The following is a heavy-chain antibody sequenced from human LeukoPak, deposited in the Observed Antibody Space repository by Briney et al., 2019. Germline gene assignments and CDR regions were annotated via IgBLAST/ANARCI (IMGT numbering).Heavy chain of an antibody. Sequence: GGSLRLSCAASGFTFSSYSMNWVRQAPGKGLEWVSSISSSSSYIYYADSVKGRFTISRDNAKNSLYLQMNSPRAEDTAVYYCARVSRDFGLVTEFYYYMDVWGKGTTVTVSS. J-gene: IGHJ6*03. CDR1: GFTFSSYS. D-gene: IGHD3-3*01. CDR3: ARVSRDFGLVTEFYYYMDV. CDR2: ISSSSSYI. V-gene: IGHV3-21*01.